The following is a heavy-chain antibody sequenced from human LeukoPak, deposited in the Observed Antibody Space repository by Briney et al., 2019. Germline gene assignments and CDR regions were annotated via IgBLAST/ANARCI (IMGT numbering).Heavy chain of an antibody. D-gene: IGHD2-15*01. CDR3: ARDSSYCSGGSCYGPWFDP. Sequence: GGSLRLSCAASGFTFSSYWMSWVRQAPGKGLEWVANIRQDGSEKYYVDSVKGRFTISRDNAKNSLYLQMNSLRAEDTAVYYCARDSSYCSGGSCYGPWFDPWGQGTLVTVSS. CDR1: GFTFSSYW. J-gene: IGHJ5*02. CDR2: IRQDGSEK. V-gene: IGHV3-7*04.